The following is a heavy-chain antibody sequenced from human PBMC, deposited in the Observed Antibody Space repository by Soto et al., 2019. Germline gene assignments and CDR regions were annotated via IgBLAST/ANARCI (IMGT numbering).Heavy chain of an antibody. J-gene: IGHJ6*02. Sequence: VASVKVSCKASGYSFTSYGISWGRQAPGQGPEGLGWISAYNGNTNYAQKLQGRVTMTTDTSTSTAYMELRSLRSDDTAVYYCARDLLWFGESQMAYYYGMDVWGQGTTVTVSS. CDR3: ARDLLWFGESQMAYYYGMDV. CDR1: GYSFTSYG. V-gene: IGHV1-18*01. D-gene: IGHD3-10*01. CDR2: ISAYNGNT.